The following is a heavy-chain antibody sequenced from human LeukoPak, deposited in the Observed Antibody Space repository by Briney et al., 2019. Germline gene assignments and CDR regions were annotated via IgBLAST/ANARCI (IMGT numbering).Heavy chain of an antibody. CDR2: ISSNGRTI. CDR3: ARTQQWLVSGFDP. V-gene: IGHV3-11*01. D-gene: IGHD6-19*01. Sequence: GGSLRLSCATSGLTFSDYYMSWIRQAPGKGLECISYISSNGRTIYYADSVKGRFTISRDNARKSVYLQMNSLRAEDTAIYYCARTQQWLVSGFDPWGQGTLVTVSS. CDR1: GLTFSDYY. J-gene: IGHJ5*02.